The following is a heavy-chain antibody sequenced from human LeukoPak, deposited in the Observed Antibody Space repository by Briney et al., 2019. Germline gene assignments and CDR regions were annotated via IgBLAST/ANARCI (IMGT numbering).Heavy chain of an antibody. CDR2: ISGSGGST. V-gene: IGHV3-23*01. J-gene: IGHJ4*02. CDR1: GFTFNNYA. CDR3: AKDRTVGGATTLLFDF. D-gene: IGHD1-26*01. Sequence: TGGSLRLSCAASGFTFNNYAMSWVRQTPGKGLEWVSGISGSGGSTYYADSVKGRFTISRDSFKNTLNLQMNSLRAEDTAVYYCAKDRTVGGATTLLFDFWGQGTLVSVSS.